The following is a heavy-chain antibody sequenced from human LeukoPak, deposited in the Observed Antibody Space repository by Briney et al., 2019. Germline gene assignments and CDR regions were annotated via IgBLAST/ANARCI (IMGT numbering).Heavy chain of an antibody. CDR2: ISAYNGNT. CDR1: GYTFTSYY. Sequence: ASVKVSCKASGYTFTSYYMHWVRQAPGQGLEWMGWISAYNGNTNYAQKLQGRVTMTTDTSTSTAYMELRSLRSDDTAVYYCARGNSGSYYLYSYYYYMDVWGKGTTVTVSS. V-gene: IGHV1-18*04. J-gene: IGHJ6*03. CDR3: ARGNSGSYYLYSYYYYMDV. D-gene: IGHD1-26*01.